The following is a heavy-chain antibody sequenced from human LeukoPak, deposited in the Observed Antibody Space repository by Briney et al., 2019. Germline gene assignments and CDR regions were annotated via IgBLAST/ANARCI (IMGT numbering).Heavy chain of an antibody. CDR2: IKQDGSEK. J-gene: IGHJ5*02. Sequence: GGSLTLSCAASGFTFSSYWMSWVRQAPGEGLEWVANIKQDGSEKYYVDSVKGRFTISRDNAKNSLYLQMNSLRAEDTAVYYCARDVSCGWYCNWFDPWGQGTLVTVSS. V-gene: IGHV3-7*01. D-gene: IGHD6-19*01. CDR3: ARDVSCGWYCNWFDP. CDR1: GFTFSSYW.